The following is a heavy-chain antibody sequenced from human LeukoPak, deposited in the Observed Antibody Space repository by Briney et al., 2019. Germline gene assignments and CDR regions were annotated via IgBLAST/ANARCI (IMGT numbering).Heavy chain of an antibody. CDR3: ASDGSGSYLPQFDC. CDR2: INHSGST. CDR1: GGSFSGYY. J-gene: IGHJ4*02. Sequence: PSETLSLTCAVYGGSFSGYYWSWIRQPPGKGLEWIGEINHSGSTNYNPSLKSRVTISVDTSKNQFSLKLSSVTAADTAVYYCASDGSGSYLPQFDCWGQGTLVTVSS. V-gene: IGHV4-34*01. D-gene: IGHD3-10*01.